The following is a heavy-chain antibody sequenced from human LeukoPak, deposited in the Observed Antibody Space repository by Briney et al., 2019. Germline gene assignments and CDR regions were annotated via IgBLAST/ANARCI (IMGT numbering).Heavy chain of an antibody. CDR1: GFTFDDYA. J-gene: IGHJ5*02. CDR3: AKDGTRGFIAARPDDWFDP. D-gene: IGHD6-6*01. V-gene: IGHV3-9*01. CDR2: ISWNSGSI. Sequence: GGSLRLSCAASGFTFDDYAMHWVRQAPGKGLEWVSGISWNSGSIGYADSVKGRFTISRDNAKNSLYLQMNSLRAEDTALYYCAKDGTRGFIAARPDDWFDPWGQGTLVTVSS.